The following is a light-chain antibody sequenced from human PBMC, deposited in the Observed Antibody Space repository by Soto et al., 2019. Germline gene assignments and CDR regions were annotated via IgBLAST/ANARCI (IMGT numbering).Light chain of an antibody. V-gene: IGKV2-30*01. CDR1: QGLVYGDGHTY. Sequence: DVVMTQSPLSLPVTLGQAASIACRSSQGLVYGDGHTYMHWFQQRPGQSPRRIIYKVSNRDSWAPDRFSGSASGYNYTLKISRVEAEDVGVYYCMQGTHWPPTFGGGTKVEIK. CDR2: KVS. J-gene: IGKJ4*01. CDR3: MQGTHWPPT.